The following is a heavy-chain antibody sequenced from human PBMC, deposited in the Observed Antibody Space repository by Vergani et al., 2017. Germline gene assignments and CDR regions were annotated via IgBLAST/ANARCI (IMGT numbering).Heavy chain of an antibody. CDR3: ARALGDGYNWRFFYFDY. V-gene: IGHV1-58*01. Sequence: QMQLVQSGPEVKKPGTSVKVSCKASGFTFTSSAVQWVRQARGQRLEWIGWIVVGSGNTNYAQKFQERVTITRDMSTRTAYMELSSLRSEDTAVYYCARALGDGYNWRFFYFDYWGQGTLVTVSS. CDR1: GFTFTSSA. J-gene: IGHJ4*02. D-gene: IGHD5-24*01. CDR2: IVVGSGNT.